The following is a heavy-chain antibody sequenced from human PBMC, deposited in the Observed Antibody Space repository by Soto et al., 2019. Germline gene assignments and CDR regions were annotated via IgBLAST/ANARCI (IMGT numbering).Heavy chain of an antibody. CDR2: IHPGDSDT. CDR1: GYSFTSYW. D-gene: IGHD6-13*01. Sequence: EVQLVQSGAEVKKPGESLKISCNGSGYSFTSYWIGWVRQMPGKGLQLMGIIHPGDSDTRYSPSFQGQVTISADKSSTPAYPQWSSLKASDTAMYYGARPGGGQKQQPPTYYYGMDVWGPGETVTVSS. CDR3: ARPGGGQKQQPPTYYYGMDV. J-gene: IGHJ6*02. V-gene: IGHV5-51*03.